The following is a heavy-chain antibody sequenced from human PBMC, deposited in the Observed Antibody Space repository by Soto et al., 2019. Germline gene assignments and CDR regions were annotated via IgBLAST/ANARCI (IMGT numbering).Heavy chain of an antibody. CDR3: ARHGSGSYYNNWFDP. CDR2: IYYSGST. D-gene: IGHD3-10*01. V-gene: IGHV4-59*08. Sequence: SETLSLTCAVYGGSISSYYWSWIRQPPGKGLEWIGYIYYSGSTNYNPSLKSRVTISVDTSKNQFSLKLSSVTVADTAVYYCARHGSGSYYNNWFDPWGQGTLVTVSS. CDR1: GGSISSYY. J-gene: IGHJ5*02.